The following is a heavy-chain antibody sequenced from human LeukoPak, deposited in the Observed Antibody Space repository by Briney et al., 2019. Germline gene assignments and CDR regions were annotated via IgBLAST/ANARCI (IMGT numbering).Heavy chain of an antibody. V-gene: IGHV1-46*01. Sequence: ASVKVSCKASGYTFTSYYMHWVRQAPGQGLEWMGIINPSGGSTSYAQKFQGRVTMTRDTSTSTVYMELSSLRSEDTAVYYCARANYYGSGYYYGMDVWGQGTTVTVSS. CDR2: INPSGGST. J-gene: IGHJ6*02. CDR1: GYTFTSYY. D-gene: IGHD3-10*01. CDR3: ARANYYGSGYYYGMDV.